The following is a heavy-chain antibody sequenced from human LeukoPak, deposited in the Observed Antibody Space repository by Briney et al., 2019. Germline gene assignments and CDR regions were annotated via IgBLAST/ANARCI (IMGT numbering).Heavy chain of an antibody. Sequence: SQTLSLTCTVSGASTSSRGYYWSWVRQHPEKGLERIAYIYTTGTTYYNPSLKSRITISADTSKTQFSLKMTSVTAPDTAVYYCAGDLDFASCYYLHYWGQGTLVTVSS. J-gene: IGHJ4*02. CDR1: GASTSSRGYY. D-gene: IGHD3-22*01. V-gene: IGHV4-31*03. CDR3: AGDLDFASCYYLHY. CDR2: IYTTGTT.